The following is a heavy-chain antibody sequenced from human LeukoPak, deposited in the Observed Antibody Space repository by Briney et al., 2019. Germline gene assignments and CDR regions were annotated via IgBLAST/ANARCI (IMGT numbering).Heavy chain of an antibody. CDR3: AREGHCSSTNCYFSFDY. V-gene: IGHV1-2*02. CDR1: GYTFTGRY. Sequence: ASVKVSCKASGYTFTGRYVHWVRQAPGQGLEWMGRINPNSGGTNYAQKFQGRVTMTRDTSISTAHMELSRLRSDDTAVYYCAREGHCSSTNCYFSFDYWGQGTLVTVSS. J-gene: IGHJ4*02. CDR2: INPNSGGT. D-gene: IGHD2-2*01.